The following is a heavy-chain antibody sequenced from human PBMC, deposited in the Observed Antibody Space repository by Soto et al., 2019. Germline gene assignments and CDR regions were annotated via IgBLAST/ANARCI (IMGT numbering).Heavy chain of an antibody. CDR1: GYTFTNYA. J-gene: IGHJ4*02. CDR2: INDGNGNS. V-gene: IGHV1-3*01. D-gene: IGHD5-12*01. Sequence: ASVKVSCKASGYTFTNYAIHWVRQAPGQRLEWMGWINDGNGNSKYSQRFQGRFTLTRDTSASTAYMELNSLRSEDTAVYYCARSKSTSGYDASDYWGQGTLVTVSS. CDR3: ARSKSTSGYDASDY.